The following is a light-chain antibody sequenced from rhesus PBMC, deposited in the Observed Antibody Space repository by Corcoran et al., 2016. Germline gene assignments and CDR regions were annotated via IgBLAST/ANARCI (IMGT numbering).Light chain of an antibody. Sequence: EIVLTQSPATLSLSPGERATLSCRASQSVSSNLAWYQQKPGQAPSLHIFDASSRATGIPDRFSGSGSGTDFTLTISSLGPEDFVVYYCQQYFEWPLTFGGGTKVEIK. V-gene: IGKV3-42*03. J-gene: IGKJ4*01. CDR1: QSVSSN. CDR3: QQYFEWPLT. CDR2: DAS.